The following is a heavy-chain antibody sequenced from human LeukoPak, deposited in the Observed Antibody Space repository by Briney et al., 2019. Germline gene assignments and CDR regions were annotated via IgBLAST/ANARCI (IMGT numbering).Heavy chain of an antibody. D-gene: IGHD4-11*01. CDR2: IAGSSGYI. J-gene: IGHJ4*02. CDR3: ARVSAGYSNYEALDY. Sequence: GSLRLSCAASGFTFSSYTMNWVRQAPGKGLEWVSSIAGSSGYISYADSVKGRFTISRDNSKNTLYLQMNSLRAEDTAVYYCARVSAGYSNYEALDYWGQGTLVTVSS. V-gene: IGHV3-21*01. CDR1: GFTFSSYT.